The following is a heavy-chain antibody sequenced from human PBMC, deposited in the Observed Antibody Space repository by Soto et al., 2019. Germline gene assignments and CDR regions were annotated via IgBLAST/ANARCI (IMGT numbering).Heavy chain of an antibody. CDR3: ARGGRGYSSAPRYYFDY. CDR2: IIPIFATV. V-gene: IGHV1-69*01. J-gene: IGHJ4*02. D-gene: IGHD5-18*01. Sequence: QVQLVQSGSEVKKPGSSVKVSCKASGGSFSSNPISWVRQAPGQGLEWMAGIIPIFATVHYAQKFQGRVTITADESTSTAYMELTSLRSEDTAVYFCARGGRGYSSAPRYYFDYWGQGTQVTVS. CDR1: GGSFSSNP.